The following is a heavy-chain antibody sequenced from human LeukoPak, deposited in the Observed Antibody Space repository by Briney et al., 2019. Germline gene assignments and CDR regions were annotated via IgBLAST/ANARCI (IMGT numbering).Heavy chain of an antibody. Sequence: SETLPLTCAVSGYSLSSGYYWGWIRQPPGKGLEWIGTIYHNGNTYYNPSLKSRVTISVDTSKNQFSLKLSSVTAADTAVHYCARVRYNYGDSDYWGQGTLVTVSS. CDR1: GYSLSSGYY. J-gene: IGHJ4*02. CDR3: ARVRYNYGDSDY. V-gene: IGHV4-38-2*01. D-gene: IGHD5-18*01. CDR2: IYHNGNT.